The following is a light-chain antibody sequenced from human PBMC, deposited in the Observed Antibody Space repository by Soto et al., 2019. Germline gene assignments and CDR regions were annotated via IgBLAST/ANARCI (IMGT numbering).Light chain of an antibody. CDR1: QDVSNY. Sequence: EIQMTQSPSSLSVSAGDRVTISCQASQDVSNYLNWYQQKPGKAPKLLIYDASNLETGVPSRFSGSGSGTDFTFTISSLQPEDIATYYCQQYDNPPLTFGGGTKVDIK. CDR3: QQYDNPPLT. CDR2: DAS. J-gene: IGKJ4*01. V-gene: IGKV1-33*01.